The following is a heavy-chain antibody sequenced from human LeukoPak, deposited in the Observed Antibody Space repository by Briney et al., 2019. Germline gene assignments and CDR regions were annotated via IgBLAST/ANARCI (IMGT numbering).Heavy chain of an antibody. D-gene: IGHD2-15*01. V-gene: IGHV4-30-4*01. Sequence: SQTLSLTCTVSGGSISSGDYSWSWIRQPPGKGLEWIGYIYYSGSTYYNPSLKSRVTISVDTSKNQFSLKLSSVTVADTAVYYCARDNVVVVAATTHYYYYGMDVWGQGTTVTVSS. J-gene: IGHJ6*02. CDR2: IYYSGST. CDR3: ARDNVVVVAATTHYYYYGMDV. CDR1: GGSISSGDYS.